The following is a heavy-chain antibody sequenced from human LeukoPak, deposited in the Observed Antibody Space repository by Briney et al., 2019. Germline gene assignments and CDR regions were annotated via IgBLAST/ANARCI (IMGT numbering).Heavy chain of an antibody. V-gene: IGHV4-34*01. CDR1: GGSFSGYY. CDR3: ARLPGSPKWYYFDY. J-gene: IGHJ4*02. CDR2: INHSGST. D-gene: IGHD3-10*01. Sequence: PSETLSLTCAVYGGSFSGYYWSWIRQPPGKGLEWIGEINHSGSTNYNPSLKSRVTISVDTSKNQFSLKLSSVTAADTAVYYCARLPGSPKWYYFDYWGQGTLVTVSS.